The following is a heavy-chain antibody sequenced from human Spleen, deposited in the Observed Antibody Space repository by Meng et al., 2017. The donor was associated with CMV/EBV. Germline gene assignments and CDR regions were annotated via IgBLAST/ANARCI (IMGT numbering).Heavy chain of an antibody. CDR3: AKVFRLSDTSGPDPRAFDY. D-gene: IGHD3-22*01. Sequence: GESLKISCAGSGFTFKTSAMTWVRQAPGKGLEWVATISDSGVTTAYTDSVRGRFTISRDNSKFTMYLQMNSLGADDTALYYCAKVFRLSDTSGPDPRAFDYWGQGTLVTVSS. CDR1: GFTFKTSA. CDR2: ISDSGVTT. V-gene: IGHV3-23*01. J-gene: IGHJ4*02.